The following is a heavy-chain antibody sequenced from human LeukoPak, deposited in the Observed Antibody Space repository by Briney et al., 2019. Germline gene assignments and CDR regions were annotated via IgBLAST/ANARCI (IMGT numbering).Heavy chain of an antibody. J-gene: IGHJ4*02. CDR2: IYHSGST. CDR1: GYSISSGYY. D-gene: IGHD4-17*01. Sequence: SETLSLTCTVSGYSISSGYYWGWIRQPPGKGLEWIGSIYHSGSTYYNPSLKSRVTISVDTSKNQFSLKLSSVTAADTAVYYCARDGDIGHYWGQGTLVTVSS. V-gene: IGHV4-38-2*02. CDR3: ARDGDIGHY.